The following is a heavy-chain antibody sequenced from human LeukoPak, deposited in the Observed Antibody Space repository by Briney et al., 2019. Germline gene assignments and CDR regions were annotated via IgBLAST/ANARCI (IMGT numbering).Heavy chain of an antibody. CDR2: ISSSGSTI. J-gene: IGHJ2*01. V-gene: IGHV3-48*03. D-gene: IGHD3-10*01. CDR3: ARRNYYGSGCDL. CDR1: GFTFSSYE. Sequence: AGGSLRLSCAASGFTFSSYEMNWVRQAPGKGLEWVSYISSSGSTIYYADSVKGRFTISRDNAKNSLYLQMNSLRAEDTAVYYCARRNYYGSGCDLWGRGTLVTVSS.